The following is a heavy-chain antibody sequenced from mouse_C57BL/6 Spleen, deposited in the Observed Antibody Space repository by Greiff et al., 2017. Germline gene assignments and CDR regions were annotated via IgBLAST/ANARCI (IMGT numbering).Heavy chain of an antibody. D-gene: IGHD2-3*01. Sequence: VKLQQPGAELVMPGASVKLSCKASGYTFTSYWMHWVKQRPGQGLEWIGELDPSDSYTNYNQKFKGKSTLTVDKSSSTAYMQLSSLTSEDSAVYYCARLGYDGYYGWFAYWGQGTLVTVSA. CDR3: ARLGYDGYYGWFAY. CDR2: LDPSDSYT. J-gene: IGHJ3*01. CDR1: GYTFTSYW. V-gene: IGHV1-69*01.